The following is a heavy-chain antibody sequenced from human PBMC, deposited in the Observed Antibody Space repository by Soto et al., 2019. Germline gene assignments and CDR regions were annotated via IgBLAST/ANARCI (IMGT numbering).Heavy chain of an antibody. Sequence: QVQLVESGGGVVQPGRSLRLSCAASGFTFSSYAMHWVRQAPGKGLEWMAGISYDGSNKYYADSVKGRFTISRDNSKNALYLQMNSLRAEDTSVYYCAREGYDSSGYYYLGWFAFDIWCQGTMVTVSS. J-gene: IGHJ3*02. D-gene: IGHD3-22*01. CDR1: GFTFSSYA. CDR2: ISYDGSNK. CDR3: AREGYDSSGYYYLGWFAFDI. V-gene: IGHV3-30-3*01.